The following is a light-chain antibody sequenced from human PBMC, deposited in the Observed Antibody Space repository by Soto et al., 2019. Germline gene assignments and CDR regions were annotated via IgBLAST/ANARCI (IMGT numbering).Light chain of an antibody. CDR3: QQYGSSRRT. Sequence: EIVLTQSPGTLSLSPGERATLSCRASQSVSSSYLAWYQQKPGQAPRLLIYGASSRATGIPDRFSGSGSGTDFTLTISRRGLEDCAVYYCQQYGSSRRTFGQGTKVEIK. J-gene: IGKJ1*01. CDR1: QSVSSSY. CDR2: GAS. V-gene: IGKV3-20*01.